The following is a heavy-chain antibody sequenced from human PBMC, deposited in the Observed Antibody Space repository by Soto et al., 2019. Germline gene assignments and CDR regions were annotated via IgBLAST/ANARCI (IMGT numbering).Heavy chain of an antibody. CDR3: ARDPSYDYIWESYRCTGYFDY. V-gene: IGHV3-33*01. CDR2: IWYDGSNK. Sequence: GGSLRLSCAASGFTFSYYGMHWVRQAPGKGLEWVAVIWYDGSNKDYADSVKGRFTISRDNSKNAVYLEMNSLRAEDTAVYFCARDPSYDYIWESYRCTGYFDYWGQGALVTVSS. D-gene: IGHD3-16*02. J-gene: IGHJ4*02. CDR1: GFTFSYYG.